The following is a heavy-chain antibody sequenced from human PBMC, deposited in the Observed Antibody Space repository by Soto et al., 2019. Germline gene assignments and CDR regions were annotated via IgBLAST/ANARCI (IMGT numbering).Heavy chain of an antibody. V-gene: IGHV4-31*03. CDR2: IYYSGST. D-gene: IGHD2-8*02. Sequence: QVQLQESGPGLVKPSQTLSLTCTVSGGSISSGGYYWSWIRQHPGKGLEWIGYIYYSGSTYYNPSLKSRVTISVDTSKNQCSLKLSSVTAADTAVYYCARYKGVIPGGGKLFDYWGQGTLVTVSS. CDR1: GGSISSGGYY. CDR3: ARYKGVIPGGGKLFDY. J-gene: IGHJ4*02.